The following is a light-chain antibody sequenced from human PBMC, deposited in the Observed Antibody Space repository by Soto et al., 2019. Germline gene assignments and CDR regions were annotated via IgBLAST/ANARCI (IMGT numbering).Light chain of an antibody. J-gene: IGKJ1*01. CDR3: QQSHNWPRT. CDR2: DAS. V-gene: IGKV3-11*01. Sequence: EIVLTQSPATLLLSSGARATLSGRASQSVSNFLAWYKQKPGQPPRLFIYDASIRATGIPARFSGSGSGTEFTLTISSLEPEDFEVYYCQQSHNWPRTFGQGTKVDIK. CDR1: QSVSNF.